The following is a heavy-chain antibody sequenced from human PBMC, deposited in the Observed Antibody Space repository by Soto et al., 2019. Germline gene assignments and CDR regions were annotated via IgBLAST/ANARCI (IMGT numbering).Heavy chain of an antibody. Sequence: VQLQQWGAGLLKPSETLSLTCAVYGGSFSGYHWSWFRQPPGKGLEWIGETNPSGSINYNPSLKRRVTISVDTSKSQFSLNLSSVTAADTAVYYCATFVGATTVTRGSPRDYWGQGTLVTVSS. J-gene: IGHJ4*02. CDR3: ATFVGATTVTRGSPRDY. D-gene: IGHD4-4*01. V-gene: IGHV4-34*01. CDR1: GGSFSGYH. CDR2: TNPSGSI.